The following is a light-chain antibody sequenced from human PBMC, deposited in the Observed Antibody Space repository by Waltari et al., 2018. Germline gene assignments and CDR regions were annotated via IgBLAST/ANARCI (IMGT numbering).Light chain of an antibody. Sequence: EIVLAQSPRTLSLSPGERATPSCRASQSVSGTHLAWYRQKPGRAPTLLLYDASKRATGISDRFSGSGSGTDFTLTINRLEPDDFAVYYCQQYGMLPLTFGQGTPLEI. CDR2: DAS. CDR3: QQYGMLPLT. V-gene: IGKV3-20*01. CDR1: QSVSGTH. J-gene: IGKJ5*01.